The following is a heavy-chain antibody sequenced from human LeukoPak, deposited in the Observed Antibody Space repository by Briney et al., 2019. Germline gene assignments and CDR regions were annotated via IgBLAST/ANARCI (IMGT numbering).Heavy chain of an antibody. CDR3: ARETRSMVMFDY. V-gene: IGHV1-18*01. CDR1: GCTFTSYG. D-gene: IGHD2-8*01. J-gene: IGHJ4*02. Sequence: ASVKVSCKASGCTFTSYGISWVRQAPGQGLEWMGWISAYNGNTNYAQKLQGRVTMTTDTSTSTAYMELRSLRSDDTAVYYCARETRSMVMFDYWGQGTLATVSS. CDR2: ISAYNGNT.